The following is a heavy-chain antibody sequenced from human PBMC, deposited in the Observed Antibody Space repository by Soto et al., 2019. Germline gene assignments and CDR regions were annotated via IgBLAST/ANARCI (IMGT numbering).Heavy chain of an antibody. CDR2: INHSGST. D-gene: IGHD2-15*01. J-gene: IGHJ4*02. CDR3: ARSEMVYAPYCSGGSCYGLYY. V-gene: IGHV4-34*01. CDR1: GGSFSGYY. Sequence: KASETLSLTCAVYGGSFSGYYWSWIRQPPGKGLEWIGEINHSGSTNYNPSLKSRVTISVDTSKNQFSLKLSSVTAADTAVYYCARSEMVYAPYCSGGSCYGLYYWGQGTLVTVSS.